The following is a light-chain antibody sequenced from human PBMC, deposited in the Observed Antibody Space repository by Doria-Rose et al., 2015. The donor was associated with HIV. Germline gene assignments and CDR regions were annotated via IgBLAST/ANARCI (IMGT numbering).Light chain of an antibody. CDR3: HRYGTSWT. CDR2: DGS. Sequence: TQSPGTLSLSPGGRATLSCRASQSFSSTYLAWYQQKPGQAPSLLIYDGSTRATGIPDRFSASGSGTDFTLTINRLEPEDFALYYCHRYGTSWTFGQGTKVEI. V-gene: IGKV3-20*01. J-gene: IGKJ1*01. CDR1: QSFSSTY.